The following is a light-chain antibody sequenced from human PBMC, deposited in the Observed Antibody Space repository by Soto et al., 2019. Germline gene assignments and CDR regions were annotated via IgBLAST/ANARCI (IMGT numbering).Light chain of an antibody. V-gene: IGLV1-47*02. J-gene: IGLJ3*02. CDR2: SNN. CDR1: SSNIGSNY. Sequence: QAVVTQPPSASGTPGQRVTISCSGSSSNIGSNYVYWYQHLPGTAPKLLIYSNNQRPSGVSDRFSGSKSGTSASLAISGLRSEDDTDYDCAAWDDSLSGVVFGGGTKLTVL. CDR3: AAWDDSLSGVV.